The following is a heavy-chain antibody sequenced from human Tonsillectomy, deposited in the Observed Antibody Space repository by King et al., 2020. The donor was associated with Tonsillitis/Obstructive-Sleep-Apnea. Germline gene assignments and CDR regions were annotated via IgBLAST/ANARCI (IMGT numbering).Heavy chain of an antibody. J-gene: IGHJ6*03. CDR2: IYYSGST. CDR3: ARDRRLGCSSTSCYPYYYYYMDV. CDR1: GGSVSSGSYY. Sequence: QLQESGPGLVKPSETLSLTCTVSGGSVSSGSYYWSWIRQPPGKGLEWIGYIYYSGSTNYNPSLKSRVTISVDTSKNQFSLKLSSVTAADTAVYYCARDRRLGCSSTSCYPYYYYYMDVWGKGTTVTVSS. V-gene: IGHV4-61*01. D-gene: IGHD2-2*01.